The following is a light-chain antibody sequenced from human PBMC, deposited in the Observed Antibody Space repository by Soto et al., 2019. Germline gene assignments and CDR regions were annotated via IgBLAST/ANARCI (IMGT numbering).Light chain of an antibody. CDR3: QQYNNWPLT. CDR1: QSVSSN. V-gene: IGKV3-15*01. CDR2: GAS. J-gene: IGKJ4*01. Sequence: ETVMTQSPATLSVSPGERATLSCRASQSVSSNLAWYQQRPGQAPSLLIYGASTRAAGIPARFSGSGSGTEVTLTISSLQSEDFAVYYCQQYNNWPLTFGGGTKVGIK.